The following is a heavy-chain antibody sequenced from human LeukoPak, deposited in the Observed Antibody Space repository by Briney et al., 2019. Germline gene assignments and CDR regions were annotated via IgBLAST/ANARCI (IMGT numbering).Heavy chain of an antibody. CDR3: ASQRIAAAGMRIARWHNWFDP. D-gene: IGHD6-13*01. CDR1: GFTFSSYD. J-gene: IGHJ5*02. V-gene: IGHV3-48*01. CDR2: ISSSSGTI. Sequence: GGSLRLSCAASGFTFSSYDMNWVRQAPGKGLDWVSYISSSSGTIYYADSVKGRFIISRDNAKNSLYLQMNSLRAEDTAVYYCASQRIAAAGMRIARWHNWFDPWGQGTLVTVS.